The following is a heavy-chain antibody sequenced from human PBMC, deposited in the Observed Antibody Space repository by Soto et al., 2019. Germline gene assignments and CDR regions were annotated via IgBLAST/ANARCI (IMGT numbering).Heavy chain of an antibody. CDR3: ARRFYYYDSSGYLTYIDY. Sequence: ASVKVSCKASGYTFTSFYMHWVRQAPGQGLEWMGIINPSGGSTTYAQKFQGRVTMTRDTSTSTVYMELSSLRSEDTAVYYCARRFYYYDSSGYLTYIDYWGQGTLVTVSS. J-gene: IGHJ4*02. V-gene: IGHV1-46*01. D-gene: IGHD3-22*01. CDR1: GYTFTSFY. CDR2: INPSGGST.